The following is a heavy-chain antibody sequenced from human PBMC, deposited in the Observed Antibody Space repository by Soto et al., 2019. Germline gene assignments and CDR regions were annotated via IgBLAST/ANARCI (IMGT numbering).Heavy chain of an antibody. V-gene: IGHV4-61*01. D-gene: IGHD3-3*01. CDR2: IYYSGST. CDR1: GGSISSGSYY. J-gene: IGHJ4*02. CDR3: ARATHYDFWSGPYYFDY. Sequence: SETLSLTCTVSGGSISSGSYYWSWIRQPPGKGLEWIGYIYYSGSTNYNPSLKSRVTISVDTSKNQFSLKLSSVTAADTAVYYCARATHYDFWSGPYYFDYWGQGTLVTVSS.